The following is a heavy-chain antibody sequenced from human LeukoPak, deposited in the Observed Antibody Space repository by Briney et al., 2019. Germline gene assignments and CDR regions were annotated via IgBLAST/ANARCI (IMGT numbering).Heavy chain of an antibody. CDR1: GGSFIGYY. J-gene: IGHJ4*02. Sequence: SETLSLTCAVYGGSFIGYYWSWIRQPPGRGLEWIGEINHSGSTNYNPSLKSRVTISVDTSKNQFSLKLSSVTAADTAVYYCARGRRWLQCAPDYWGQGTLVTVSS. D-gene: IGHD5-24*01. CDR2: INHSGST. CDR3: ARGRRWLQCAPDY. V-gene: IGHV4-34*01.